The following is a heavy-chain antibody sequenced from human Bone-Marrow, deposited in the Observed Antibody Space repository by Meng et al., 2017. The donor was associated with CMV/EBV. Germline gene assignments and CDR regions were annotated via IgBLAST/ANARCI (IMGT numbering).Heavy chain of an antibody. CDR3: ARKGNKDGWCDFEY. D-gene: IGHD6-19*01. Sequence: EESLRLSCAASGFAFNDYGMYWVRQAPGKGLEWVAFIRYDGSDKYHAESVKGRFTISRDNSKNNLDLQMNSLRPEDTAVYYCARKGNKDGWCDFEYWGQGALVTVSS. J-gene: IGHJ4*02. CDR2: IRYDGSDK. V-gene: IGHV3-30*02. CDR1: GFAFNDYG.